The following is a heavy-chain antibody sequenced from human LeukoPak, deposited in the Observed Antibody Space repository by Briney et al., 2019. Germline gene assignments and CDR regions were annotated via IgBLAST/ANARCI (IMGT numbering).Heavy chain of an antibody. Sequence: PSETLSLTCTVSGGSISSGDYYWSWIRQPPGKGLEWIGYIYYSGSTYYNPSLKSRVTISVDTSKNQFSLKLSSVTAADTAVYYCAGRGYSSSWLIDYWGQGTLVTVSS. CDR3: AGRGYSSSWLIDY. J-gene: IGHJ4*02. CDR2: IYYSGST. D-gene: IGHD6-13*01. CDR1: GGSISSGDYY. V-gene: IGHV4-30-4*08.